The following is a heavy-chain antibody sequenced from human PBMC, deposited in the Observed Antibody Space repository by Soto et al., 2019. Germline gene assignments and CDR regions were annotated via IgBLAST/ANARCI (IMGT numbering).Heavy chain of an antibody. CDR3: ATPIVAFY. D-gene: IGHD5-12*01. Sequence: ASVEVSCKXSGYTFTSYAIHWVRQAPGQRLEWMGWINAGNGNTKYSRKFQGRVIITRDTSAGTAYMELRSLRSEDTAVYYCATPIVAFYWGQGTLVTVSS. V-gene: IGHV1-3*01. CDR1: GYTFTSYA. CDR2: INAGNGNT. J-gene: IGHJ4*02.